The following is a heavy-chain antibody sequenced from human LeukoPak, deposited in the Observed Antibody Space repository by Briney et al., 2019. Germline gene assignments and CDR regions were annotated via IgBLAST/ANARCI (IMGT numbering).Heavy chain of an antibody. J-gene: IGHJ4*02. CDR2: VNDDGDRT. D-gene: IGHD1-20*01. CDR1: GFTFSRYS. Sequence: GGTLRLSCAASGFTFSRYSMHWVRQIPGKGLEYVSAVNDDGDRTYYADSVKARFTISRDNSKNTLFLQMGSLRAEDMAVYYCARVGDLNFYDFWGQGTLVIVSS. CDR3: ARVGDLNFYDF. V-gene: IGHV3-64*02.